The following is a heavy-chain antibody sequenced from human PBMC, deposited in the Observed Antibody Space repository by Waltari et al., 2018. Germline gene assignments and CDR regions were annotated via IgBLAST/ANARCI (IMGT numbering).Heavy chain of an antibody. CDR3: ARTRYSSSSPLDY. Sequence: QVQLQQWGAGLLKPSETLSLTCAVYGGSSSGYYWSWIRQPQGKGLERIGEINHSGSTNYNPSLKSRVTISVDTSKNQFSLKLSSVTAADTAVYYCARTRYSSSSPLDYWGQGTLVTVSS. V-gene: IGHV4-34*01. CDR1: GGSSSGYY. CDR2: INHSGST. J-gene: IGHJ4*02. D-gene: IGHD6-6*01.